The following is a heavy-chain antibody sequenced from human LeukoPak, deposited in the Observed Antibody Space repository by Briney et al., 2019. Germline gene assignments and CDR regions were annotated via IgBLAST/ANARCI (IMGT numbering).Heavy chain of an antibody. Sequence: TSETLSLTCTVSGGSISSHYWSWIRQPPGKGLEWIGYIYYSGSTNYNPSLKSRVTISVDTPKNQFSLKLSSVTAADTAVYYCARRQVTTWYFDLWGRGTLVTVSS. CDR1: GGSISSHY. D-gene: IGHD4-17*01. J-gene: IGHJ2*01. CDR3: ARRQVTTWYFDL. CDR2: IYYSGST. V-gene: IGHV4-59*08.